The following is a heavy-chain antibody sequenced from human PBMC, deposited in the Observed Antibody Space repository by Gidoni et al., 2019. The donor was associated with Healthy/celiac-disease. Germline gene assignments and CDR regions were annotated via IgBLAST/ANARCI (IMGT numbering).Heavy chain of an antibody. CDR1: GGSISSYY. CDR2: IYYSGST. D-gene: IGHD6-19*01. CDR3: ARDRGHWLAGMGGGYGMDV. J-gene: IGHJ6*02. Sequence: QVQLQESGPGLVKPSETLSLTCTVSGGSISSYYWSWIRQPPGKGLEWIGYIYYSGSTNYNPSLKSRVTISVDTSKNQFSLKLSSVTAADTAVYYCARDRGHWLAGMGGGYGMDVWGQGTTVTVSS. V-gene: IGHV4-59*01.